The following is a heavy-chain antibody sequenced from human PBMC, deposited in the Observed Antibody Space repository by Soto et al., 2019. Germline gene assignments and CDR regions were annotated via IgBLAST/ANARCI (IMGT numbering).Heavy chain of an antibody. CDR3: ANCGGDPGDAFDI. CDR1: GFTFSDYY. V-gene: IGHV3-11*01. Sequence: PGGSLSLSRAASGFTFSDYYMSWIRQAPGKGLEWVSYISSSGSTIYYADSVKGRFTISRDNAKNSLYLQMNSLRAEDTAVYYCANCGGDPGDAFDIWGQGTMVTVSS. J-gene: IGHJ3*02. CDR2: ISSSGSTI. D-gene: IGHD2-21*02.